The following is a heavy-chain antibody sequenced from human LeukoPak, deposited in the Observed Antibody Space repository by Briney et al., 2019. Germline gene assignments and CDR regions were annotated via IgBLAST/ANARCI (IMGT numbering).Heavy chain of an antibody. V-gene: IGHV3-15*01. D-gene: IGHD3-16*01. CDR2: IKSKTDGGTT. CDR3: AKGDKMLTWRRTYNRFDP. Sequence: GGSLRLSCAASGFTFSSYGMSWVRQAPGKGLEWVGRIKSKTDGGTTDYAAPVKGRFTISRDDSKNTLYLQMNSLRAEDTAVYFCAKGDKMLTWRRTYNRFDPWGQGTLVTVSS. CDR1: GFTFSSYG. J-gene: IGHJ5*02.